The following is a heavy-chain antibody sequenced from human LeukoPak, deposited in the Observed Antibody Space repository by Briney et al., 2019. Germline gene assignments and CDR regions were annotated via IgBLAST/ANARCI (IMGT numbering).Heavy chain of an antibody. J-gene: IGHJ3*02. CDR1: GGTFSSYA. CDR2: IIPIFGTA. D-gene: IGHD3-22*01. V-gene: IGHV1-69*01. Sequence: GASVKVSCKASGGTFSSYAISWVRQAPGQGLEWMGGIIPIFGTANYAQKFQGRVTITADESTSTAYMELSSLRSEDTAVYYCARGPLYYYDSRASVFDIGGKGKMVTVSS. CDR3: ARGPLYYYDSRASVFDI.